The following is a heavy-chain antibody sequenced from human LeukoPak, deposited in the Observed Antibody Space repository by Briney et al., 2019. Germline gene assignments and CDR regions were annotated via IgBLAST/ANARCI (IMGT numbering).Heavy chain of an antibody. J-gene: IGHJ4*02. Sequence: SETPSLTRTVSGGSISSYYWSWIRQPPGKGLEWIGYIYYSGSTNYNPSLKSRVTISVDTSKNQFSLKLSSVTAADTAVYSCARRPVAGTGYFDYWGQGTLVTVSS. CDR3: ARRPVAGTGYFDY. CDR1: GGSISSYY. D-gene: IGHD1-1*01. V-gene: IGHV4-59*01. CDR2: IYYSGST.